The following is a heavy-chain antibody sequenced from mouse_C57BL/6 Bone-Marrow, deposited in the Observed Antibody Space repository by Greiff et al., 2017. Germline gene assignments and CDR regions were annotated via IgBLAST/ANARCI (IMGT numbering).Heavy chain of an antibody. V-gene: IGHV5-17*01. J-gene: IGHJ1*03. Sequence: EVKLVESGGGLVKPGGSLKLSCAASGFTFSDYGMHWVRQAPEKGLEWVAYISRGSSTIYYADTVKGRFTFSRDNAKNTLFLPMNSLRSADTAMYYCARDDDGYNWYFDVWGTGTTVTVSS. D-gene: IGHD2-3*01. CDR3: ARDDDGYNWYFDV. CDR2: ISRGSSTI. CDR1: GFTFSDYG.